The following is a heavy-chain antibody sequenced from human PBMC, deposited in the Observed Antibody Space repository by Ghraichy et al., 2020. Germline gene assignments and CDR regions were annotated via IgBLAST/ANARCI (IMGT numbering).Heavy chain of an antibody. CDR3: ARDPSTSWFDY. V-gene: IGHV4-59*01. J-gene: IGHJ4*02. Sequence: SETLSLTCTVSGGSISSYYWSWIRQPPGKGLEWIGYIYYSGSTNYNPSLKSRVTISVDTSKNLFSLKLSSVTAADTAVYFCARDPSTSWFDYWGQGTLVTVSS. D-gene: IGHD6-13*01. CDR2: IYYSGST. CDR1: GGSISSYY.